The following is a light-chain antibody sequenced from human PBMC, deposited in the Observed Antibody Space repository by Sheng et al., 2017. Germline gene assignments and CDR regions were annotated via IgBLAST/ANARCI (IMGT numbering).Light chain of an antibody. Sequence: QSVLTQPPSMAGAPGHRIIISCTGSPSNIGADYDVHWYQQFPGTPPRLVIYATTNRSSGVPDRFSGSKSGYSSASLAISWLHAEDEADYYCQSYDKRLGGWVFGGGTTLTVL. J-gene: IGLJ3*02. CDR2: ATT. CDR3: QSYDKRLGGWV. V-gene: IGLV1-40*01. CDR1: PSNIGADYD.